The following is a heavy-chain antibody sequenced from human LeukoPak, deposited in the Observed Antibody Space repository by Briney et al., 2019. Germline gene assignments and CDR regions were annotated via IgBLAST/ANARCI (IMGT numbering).Heavy chain of an antibody. J-gene: IGHJ4*02. CDR1: GGSISSYY. CDR2: IYYSGST. D-gene: IGHD6-19*01. V-gene: IGHV4-59*01. CDR3: ARDQDSSGWYYDY. Sequence: PSETLSLTCTVSGGSISSYYWGWIRQPPGKGLEWIGYIYYSGSTNYNPSLKSRVTISVDTSKNQFSLKLSSVTAADTAVYYCARDQDSSGWYYDYWGQGTLVTVSS.